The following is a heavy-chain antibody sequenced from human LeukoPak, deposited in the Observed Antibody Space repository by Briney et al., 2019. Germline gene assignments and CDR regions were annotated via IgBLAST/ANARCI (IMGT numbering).Heavy chain of an antibody. CDR3: ARGGAPYILTPSYGMDV. V-gene: IGHV1-8*01. CDR1: GYTFTSYD. J-gene: IGHJ6*02. D-gene: IGHD4-17*01. Sequence: ASVKVSCKASGYTFTSYDINWVRQPTGQGLELMGWMNPNSGNTGYAQKFQGRVTMTRNTSISTAYMELSSLRSEDTAVYYGARGGAPYILTPSYGMDVWGQGTTVTVSS. CDR2: MNPNSGNT.